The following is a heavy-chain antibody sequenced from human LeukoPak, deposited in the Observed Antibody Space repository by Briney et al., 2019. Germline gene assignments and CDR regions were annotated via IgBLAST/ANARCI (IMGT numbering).Heavy chain of an antibody. V-gene: IGHV3-21*01. CDR1: GFTFSSYS. Sequence: GGSLRLSCAASGFTFSSYSMNWVRQAPGKGLEWVSSISSSSSYIYYADSVKGRFTISRDNAKNSLYLQMNSLRAEDTAVYYCARGGYCSSTSCYPLDYWGQGTLVTVSS. CDR2: ISSSSSYI. J-gene: IGHJ4*02. D-gene: IGHD2-2*03. CDR3: ARGGYCSSTSCYPLDY.